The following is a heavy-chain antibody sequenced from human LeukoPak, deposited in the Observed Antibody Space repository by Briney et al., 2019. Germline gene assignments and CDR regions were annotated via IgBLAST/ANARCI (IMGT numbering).Heavy chain of an antibody. CDR1: GGSFSGYY. V-gene: IGHV4-34*01. D-gene: IGHD6-13*01. J-gene: IGHJ4*02. CDR2: INHSGST. Sequence: PSETLSLTCAVYGGSFSGYYWSWIRQPPGKGLEWIGEINHSGSTNYNPSLKSRVTISVDTSKNQFSLKLSSVAAADTAVYYCARSSGIAAAGLDYWGQGTLVTVSS. CDR3: ARSSGIAAAGLDY.